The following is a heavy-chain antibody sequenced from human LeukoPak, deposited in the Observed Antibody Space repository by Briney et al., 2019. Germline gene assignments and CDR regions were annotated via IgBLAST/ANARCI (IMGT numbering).Heavy chain of an antibody. CDR2: IIPIFGTA. D-gene: IGHD3-22*01. V-gene: IGHV1-69*13. Sequence: SVKVSCKASGGTFSSYAISWVRQAPGQGLEWMGGIIPIFGTANYAQKLQGRVTITADESTSTAYMELSSLRSEDTAVYYCARGPDLYYYDSSVYYYYMDVWGKGTTVTISS. CDR3: ARGPDLYYYDSSVYYYYMDV. CDR1: GGTFSSYA. J-gene: IGHJ6*03.